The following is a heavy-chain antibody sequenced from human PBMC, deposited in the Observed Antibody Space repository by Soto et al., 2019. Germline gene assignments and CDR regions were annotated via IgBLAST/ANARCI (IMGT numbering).Heavy chain of an antibody. Sequence: GGSLRLSCAASGFTFDDYAMHWVRQAPGKGLEWVSGISWNSGSIGYADSVKGRFTISRDNAKNSLYLQMNSLRAEDTALYYCPKWGGNIVVVPAANYYYGMDVGGQGTTLTVSS. CDR1: GFTFDDYA. V-gene: IGHV3-9*01. J-gene: IGHJ6*02. CDR2: ISWNSGSI. CDR3: PKWGGNIVVVPAANYYYGMDV. D-gene: IGHD2-2*01.